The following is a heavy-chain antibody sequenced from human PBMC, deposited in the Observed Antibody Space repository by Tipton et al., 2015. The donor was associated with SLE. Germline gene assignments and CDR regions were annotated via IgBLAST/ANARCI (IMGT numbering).Heavy chain of an antibody. Sequence: TLSLTCTVSDYSIGSGYYWGWIRQPPGKGLEWIGSIYHSGSTYYNPSLKSRVTISVDTSKNQFSLKLSSVTAADTAVYYCARAGRAWNLFDYWGQGTLVTVSS. J-gene: IGHJ4*02. CDR3: ARAGRAWNLFDY. D-gene: IGHD1-1*01. V-gene: IGHV4-38-2*02. CDR2: IYHSGST. CDR1: DYSIGSGYY.